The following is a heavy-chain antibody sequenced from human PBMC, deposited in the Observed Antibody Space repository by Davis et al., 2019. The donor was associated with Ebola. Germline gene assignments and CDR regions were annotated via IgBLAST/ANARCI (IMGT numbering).Heavy chain of an antibody. V-gene: IGHV5-51*01. Sequence: GESLKISCKGSGNSFTNYWIGWVRQMPGKGLEWMGIIYTGDSDTRYSPSFRGQVTISADKSTRTAYLQWGRLKASDTAMYYCASLRRTITGMDDGFDVWGQGTMVTVSS. CDR1: GNSFTNYW. CDR3: ASLRRTITGMDDGFDV. CDR2: IYTGDSDT. J-gene: IGHJ3*01. D-gene: IGHD1-20*01.